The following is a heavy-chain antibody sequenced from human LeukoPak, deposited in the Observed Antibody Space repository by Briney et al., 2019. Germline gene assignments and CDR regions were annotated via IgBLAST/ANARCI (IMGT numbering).Heavy chain of an antibody. CDR1: GFTFSSYG. J-gene: IGHJ4*02. Sequence: GGSLRLSCAASGFTFSSYGMNWVRQAPGKGLEWVSYISSSSNTIYYADSVKGRFTISRDNAKNSLYLQMNSLRAEDTALYYCVTDTSMGGLFDYWGQGTLVTVSS. CDR3: VTDTSMGGLFDY. CDR2: ISSSSNTI. V-gene: IGHV3-48*01. D-gene: IGHD5-18*01.